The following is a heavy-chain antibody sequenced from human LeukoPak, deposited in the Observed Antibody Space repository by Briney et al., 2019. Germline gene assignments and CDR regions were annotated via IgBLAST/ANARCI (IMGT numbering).Heavy chain of an antibody. J-gene: IGHJ4*02. V-gene: IGHV1-2*02. D-gene: IGHD3-22*01. CDR2: IDPNSGGT. CDR1: GYTFTGYY. Sequence: ASVKVSCKASGYTFTGYYMHWVRQAPGQGLEWMGWIDPNSGGTNYAQKFQGRVTMTRDTSINTAYMELSRLRSDDTAFYYCARVFHDSSGYYYVYFDYWGQGTLVTVSS. CDR3: ARVFHDSSGYYYVYFDY.